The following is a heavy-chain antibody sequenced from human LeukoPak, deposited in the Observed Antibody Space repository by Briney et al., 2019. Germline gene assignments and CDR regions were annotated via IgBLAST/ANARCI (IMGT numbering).Heavy chain of an antibody. D-gene: IGHD1-26*01. V-gene: IGHV3-15*01. J-gene: IGHJ4*02. CDR2: IKSKTDGGTT. CDR1: GFTFSNAW. CDR3: TTDLPYIVGATSAQY. Sequence: GGSLRLSCAASGFTFSNAWMSWVRQAPGKGLEWVGRIKSKTDGGTTDYAAPVKGRFTTSRDDSKNTLYLQMNSLKTEDTAVYYCTTDLPYIVGATSAQYWGQGTLVTVSS.